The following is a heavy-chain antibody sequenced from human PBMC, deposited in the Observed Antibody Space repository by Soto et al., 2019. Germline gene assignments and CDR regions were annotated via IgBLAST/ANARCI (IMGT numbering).Heavy chain of an antibody. J-gene: IGHJ6*02. V-gene: IGHV3-74*01. Sequence: GGSLRLSCAASGFTFSSYWMHWVRQAPGKGLVWVSRMNEDGGTTDYADSVKGRFTISRDNAKNTLYLQMNSLRVEDTAVYYCASDLSGREDVWGQGTTVTVS. CDR1: GFTFSSYW. D-gene: IGHD3-10*01. CDR2: MNEDGGTT. CDR3: ASDLSGREDV.